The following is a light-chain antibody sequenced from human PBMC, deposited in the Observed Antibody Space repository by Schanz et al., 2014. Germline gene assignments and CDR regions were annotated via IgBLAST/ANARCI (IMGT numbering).Light chain of an antibody. CDR3: SSYAGSNNWGI. CDR1: SSDVGGYNS. CDR2: EVS. Sequence: QSVLTQPPSASGSPGQSVTISCTGTSSDVGGYNSVSWYQQHPGKAPKLLISEVSKRPSGVPDRFSGSKSGNTASLTVSGLQAEDEADYYCSSYAGSNNWGIFGGGTKLTVL. J-gene: IGLJ2*01. V-gene: IGLV2-8*01.